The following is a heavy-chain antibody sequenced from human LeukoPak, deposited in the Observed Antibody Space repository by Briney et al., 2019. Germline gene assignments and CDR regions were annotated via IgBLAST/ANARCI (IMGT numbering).Heavy chain of an antibody. CDR2: ISWDGGST. Sequence: PGGSLRLSCAASGFTFDDYAMHWVRQAPGKGLEWVSLISWDGGSTYYADSVKGRFTISRDNSKNSLYLQMNSLRAEDTAVYYCARDGPALRYFDWLAYGMDVWGQGTTVTVSS. CDR3: ARDGPALRYFDWLAYGMDV. D-gene: IGHD3-9*01. CDR1: GFTFDDYA. V-gene: IGHV3-43D*03. J-gene: IGHJ6*02.